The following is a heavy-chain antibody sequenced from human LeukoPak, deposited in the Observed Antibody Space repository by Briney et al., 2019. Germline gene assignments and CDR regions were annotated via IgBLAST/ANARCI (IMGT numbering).Heavy chain of an antibody. CDR3: AGYCGGDCYPPNWYFDL. D-gene: IGHD2-21*02. V-gene: IGHV4-59*06. J-gene: IGHJ2*01. CDR1: GGSISNSY. CDR2: IYYSGST. Sequence: SEILSLTCTVSGGSISNSYWSWIRQPPGKGLEWIGYIYYSGSTYYNPSLKSRVTISVDTSKNQFSLKLSSVTAADTAVYYCAGYCGGDCYPPNWYFDLWGRGTLVTVSS.